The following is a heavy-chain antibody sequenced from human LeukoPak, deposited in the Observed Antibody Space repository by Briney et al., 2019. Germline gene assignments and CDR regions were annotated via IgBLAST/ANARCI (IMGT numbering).Heavy chain of an antibody. Sequence: GGSLRLSCAASGFTFSSYWMSWVRQAPGKELEWVANIKQHGSEKYYVDSVKGRFTISRDNAKNSLYLQMNSLRAEDTAVYYCALIVPEYFQHWGQGTLVTVSS. CDR3: ALIVPEYFQH. CDR1: GFTFSSYW. J-gene: IGHJ1*01. D-gene: IGHD2-15*01. V-gene: IGHV3-7*01. CDR2: IKQHGSEK.